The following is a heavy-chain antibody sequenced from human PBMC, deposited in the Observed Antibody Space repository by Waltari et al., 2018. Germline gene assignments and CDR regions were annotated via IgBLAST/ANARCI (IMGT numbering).Heavy chain of an antibody. V-gene: IGHV4-34*01. CDR3: ARWASIVVVIARNRRDAFDI. J-gene: IGHJ3*02. Sequence: QVQLQQWGAGLLKPSETLSLPCAVYGGSFSGYYWSWIRQPPGKGLEWIGEINHSGSTNNNPSLNSRVTISGDTSKNQLSLKLSSVTAADTAVYYCARWASIVVVIARNRRDAFDIWGQGTMVTVSS. CDR1: GGSFSGYY. D-gene: IGHD2-21*01. CDR2: INHSGST.